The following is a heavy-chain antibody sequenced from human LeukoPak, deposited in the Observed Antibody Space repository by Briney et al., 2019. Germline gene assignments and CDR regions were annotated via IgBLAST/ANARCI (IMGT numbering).Heavy chain of an antibody. V-gene: IGHV3-7*01. CDR3: ATNVLRYFDWLSPTPTLDY. CDR2: IKQDGSEK. CDR1: GFTFSSYW. J-gene: IGHJ4*02. Sequence: GGSLRLSCAASGFTFSSYWMGWVRQAPGKGLEWVANIKQDGSEKYYVDSVKGRFTISRDNAKNSLYLQMNSLRAEDTAVYYCATNVLRYFDWLSPTPTLDYWGQGTLVTVSS. D-gene: IGHD3-9*01.